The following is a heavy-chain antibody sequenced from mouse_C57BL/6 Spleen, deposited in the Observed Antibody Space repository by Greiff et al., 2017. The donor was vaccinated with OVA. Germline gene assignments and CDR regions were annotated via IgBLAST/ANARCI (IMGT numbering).Heavy chain of an antibody. J-gene: IGHJ3*01. Sequence: EVQLQESGGGLVKPGGSLKLSCAASGFTFSSYTMSWVRQTPEKRLEWVATISGGGGNTYYPDSVKGRFTISRDNAKNTLYLQMSSLRSEDTALYYCAAIYDYDWFAYWGQGTLVTVSA. CDR1: GFTFSSYT. CDR2: ISGGGGNT. CDR3: AAIYDYDWFAY. D-gene: IGHD2-4*01. V-gene: IGHV5-9*01.